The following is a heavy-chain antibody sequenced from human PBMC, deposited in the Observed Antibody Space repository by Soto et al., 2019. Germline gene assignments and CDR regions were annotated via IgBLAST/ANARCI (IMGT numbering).Heavy chain of an antibody. CDR3: ASPSNYYGSGSYYPENAFDI. CDR1: GYSFTSYW. Sequence: EVQLVQSGAEVKKPGESLKISCKGSGYSFTSYWIGWVRQMPGKGLEWMGIIYPGDSDTRYSPSFQGQVTISADKSISTAYLQWSSLKASDTAMYYCASPSNYYGSGSYYPENAFDIWGQGTMVTVSS. J-gene: IGHJ3*02. V-gene: IGHV5-51*03. CDR2: IYPGDSDT. D-gene: IGHD3-10*01.